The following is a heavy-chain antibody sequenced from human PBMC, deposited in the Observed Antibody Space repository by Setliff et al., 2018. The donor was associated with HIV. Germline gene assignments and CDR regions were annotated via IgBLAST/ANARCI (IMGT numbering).Heavy chain of an antibody. CDR2: IYHSGST. V-gene: IGHV4-4*02. Sequence: PSETLSLTCAVSGGSISSDNWWTWVRQPPGKGLEWIGSIYHSGSTYYNPSLKSRVTISVDTSKNQFSLKLSSVTAADAAVYYCARDQSDWFYWGQGTLVTVSS. CDR3: ARDQSDWFY. J-gene: IGHJ4*02. CDR1: GGSISSDNW. D-gene: IGHD3-3*01.